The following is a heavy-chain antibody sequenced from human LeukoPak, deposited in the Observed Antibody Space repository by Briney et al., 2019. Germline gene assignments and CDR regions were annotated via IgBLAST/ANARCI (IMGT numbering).Heavy chain of an antibody. CDR3: ASLSGDFWSGYYYYYCYMDV. CDR2: IYYSGST. Sequence: SETLSLTCTVSGGSISSSSYYWGWIRQPPGKGLEWIGSIYYSGSTYYNPSLKSRVTISVDTSKNQFSLKLSSVTAADTAVYYCASLSGDFWSGYYYYYCYMDVWGKGTTVTVSS. V-gene: IGHV4-39*01. D-gene: IGHD3-3*01. CDR1: GGSISSSSYY. J-gene: IGHJ6*03.